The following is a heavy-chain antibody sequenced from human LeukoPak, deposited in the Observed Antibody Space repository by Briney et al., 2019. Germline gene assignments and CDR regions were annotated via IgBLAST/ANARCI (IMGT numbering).Heavy chain of an antibody. D-gene: IGHD5-24*01. CDR1: GGSISTYY. Sequence: SETLSLTCTVSGGSISTYYWSWIRQPPGKGLEWIGFIYYTGSTDYNPSLKSRVTISVDTSKNQFSLKLSSVTAADTAVYYCVRGRDGYSDWGPGTLVTVSS. J-gene: IGHJ4*02. CDR3: VRGRDGYSD. CDR2: IYYTGST. V-gene: IGHV4-59*01.